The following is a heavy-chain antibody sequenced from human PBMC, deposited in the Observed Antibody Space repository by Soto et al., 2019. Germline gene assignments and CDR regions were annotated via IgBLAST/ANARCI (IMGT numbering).Heavy chain of an antibody. CDR2: IYHSGST. V-gene: IGHV4-39*01. D-gene: IGHD2-2*01. CDR1: GDSISKTTSY. CDR3: ARRVGSCSGTSCNGWFDP. J-gene: IGHJ5*02. Sequence: ETLSLTCSVSGDSISKTTSYWGWIRQPPGKGLEWIGTIYHSGSTYYNPSLMSRVTLSIDKSKNQFSLKLNSVTAADTAVYYCARRVGSCSGTSCNGWFDPWGQGTLVTVSS.